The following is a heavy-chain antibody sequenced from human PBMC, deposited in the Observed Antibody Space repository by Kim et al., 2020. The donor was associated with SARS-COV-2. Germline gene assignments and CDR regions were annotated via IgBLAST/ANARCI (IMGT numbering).Heavy chain of an antibody. J-gene: IGHJ4*02. Sequence: GGSLRLSCAASGFTFSNYGMTWVRQAPGKGLEWVSGISGSGDITRYADSVKGRFTISRDNSKNALYLQMSSLRAEDTAIYYCANPRQHDYWGQGTLVTVSS. CDR3: ANPRQHDY. D-gene: IGHD6-13*01. V-gene: IGHV3-23*01. CDR1: GFTFSNYG. CDR2: ISGSGDIT.